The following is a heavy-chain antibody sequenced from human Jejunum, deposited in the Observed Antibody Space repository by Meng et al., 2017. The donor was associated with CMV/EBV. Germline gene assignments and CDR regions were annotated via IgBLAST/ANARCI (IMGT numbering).Heavy chain of an antibody. J-gene: IGHJ4*02. V-gene: IGHV4-39*07. CDR3: SRDEGEYRVYSRLD. Sequence: GASISSSGYYCGWTLQPPGKGLEWIGNVYDGGKTYYDPSLKSRITVSLDTTKSQFSLRLSSVTAADTAVYYCSRDEGEYRVYSRLDWGQGTLVTVSS. CDR2: VYDGGKT. CDR1: GASISSSGYY. D-gene: IGHD6-13*01.